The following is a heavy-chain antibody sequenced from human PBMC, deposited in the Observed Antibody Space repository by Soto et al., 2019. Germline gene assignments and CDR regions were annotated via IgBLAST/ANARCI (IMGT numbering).Heavy chain of an antibody. V-gene: IGHV4-30-4*01. CDR1: GGSISGGDYY. Sequence: SETLSLTCTVSGGSISGGDYYWIWIRQPPGKVLEWIGYIYYSGITYYNPSLKSRVTISVDTSKNQFSLKLSSVTAADTAVYYCARRTIKPGIAVAGSYWYFDLWGRGTLVTVSS. D-gene: IGHD6-19*01. CDR2: IYYSGIT. J-gene: IGHJ2*01. CDR3: ARRTIKPGIAVAGSYWYFDL.